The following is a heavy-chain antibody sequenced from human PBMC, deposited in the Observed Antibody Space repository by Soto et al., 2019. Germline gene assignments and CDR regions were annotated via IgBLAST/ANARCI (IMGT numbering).Heavy chain of an antibody. CDR1: GYTFTSYG. J-gene: IGHJ4*02. Sequence: XSVKVSYKATGYTFTSYGISLVRQAPGQGLEWMGWISAYNGNTKYAQKLQGRVTMTTDTSTSTAYMEMRSLRSDDTAVYYCAREPNYFDYWGQGTLVTVSS. CDR3: AREPNYFDY. V-gene: IGHV1-18*01. CDR2: ISAYNGNT.